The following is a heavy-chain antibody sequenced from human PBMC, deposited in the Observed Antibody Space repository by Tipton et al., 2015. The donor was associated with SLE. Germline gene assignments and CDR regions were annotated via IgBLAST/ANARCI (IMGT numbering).Heavy chain of an antibody. Sequence: TLSLTCTVSGGSIVSSSHYWAWVRRPLGKGLEWMGSVSSTGGAYYNPSLKSRLTTSVDTSKDQFSLRLTSVTAADTAIYYCARHGRIEMATVKGLFDPWGQGTLVIVSS. CDR3: ARHGRIEMATVKGLFDP. J-gene: IGHJ5*02. D-gene: IGHD5-24*01. CDR1: GGSIVSSSHY. CDR2: VSSTGGA. V-gene: IGHV4-39*07.